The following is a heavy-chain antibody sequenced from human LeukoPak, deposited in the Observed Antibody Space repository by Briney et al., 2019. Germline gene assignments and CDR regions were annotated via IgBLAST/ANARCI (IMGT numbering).Heavy chain of an antibody. CDR3: ACSSWYGWFDP. V-gene: IGHV3-30*03. D-gene: IGHD6-13*01. CDR2: ISYDGSNK. J-gene: IGHJ5*02. Sequence: GGSLRLSCAASGFTFSSYGMHWVRQAPGKGLEWVAVISYDGSNKYYADSVKGRFTISRDNSKNTLYLQMNSLRAEDTAVYYCACSSWYGWFDPWGQGTLVTVSS. CDR1: GFTFSSYG.